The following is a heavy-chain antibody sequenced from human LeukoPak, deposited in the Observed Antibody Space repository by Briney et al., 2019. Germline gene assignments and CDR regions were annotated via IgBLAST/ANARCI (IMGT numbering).Heavy chain of an antibody. CDR2: ISGSGGST. Sequence: PGGSLRLSCAASGFTFSSYAMSWVRQAPGKGLEWGSAISGSGGSTYYADSVKGRFTISRDNFKNTLYLQMNSLRAEDTAVYYCAKEGEDFAWLSAFDYWGQGTLVTVSS. D-gene: IGHD3-9*01. CDR1: GFTFSSYA. CDR3: AKEGEDFAWLSAFDY. J-gene: IGHJ4*02. V-gene: IGHV3-23*01.